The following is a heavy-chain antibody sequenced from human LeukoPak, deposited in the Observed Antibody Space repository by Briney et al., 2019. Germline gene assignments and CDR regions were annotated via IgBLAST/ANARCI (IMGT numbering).Heavy chain of an antibody. CDR3: ARDAEPLDYGDYGWFDP. V-gene: IGHV4-61*02. CDR2: IYTSGST. CDR1: GGSISSGSCY. J-gene: IGHJ5*02. Sequence: SETLSLTCTVSGGSISSGSCYWSWIRQPAGKGLEWIGRIYTSGSTNYNPSLKSRVTISVDTSKNQFSLKLSSVTAADTAVHYCARDAEPLDYGDYGWFDPWGQGTLVTVSS. D-gene: IGHD4-17*01.